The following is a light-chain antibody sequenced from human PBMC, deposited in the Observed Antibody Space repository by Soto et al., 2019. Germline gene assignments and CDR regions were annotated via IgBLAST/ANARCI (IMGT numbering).Light chain of an antibody. J-gene: IGKJ1*01. Sequence: EIGLTQSPGTQSLSPGERATLTCRASQSVSSNYLAWYQQKPGQAPRLLIYGASTRATGIPDRFSGSGSGRDFILTVRRLEPEDFAVYYCQQYGNSPGTFGQGTKVDIK. CDR2: GAS. CDR3: QQYGNSPGT. CDR1: QSVSSNY. V-gene: IGKV3-20*01.